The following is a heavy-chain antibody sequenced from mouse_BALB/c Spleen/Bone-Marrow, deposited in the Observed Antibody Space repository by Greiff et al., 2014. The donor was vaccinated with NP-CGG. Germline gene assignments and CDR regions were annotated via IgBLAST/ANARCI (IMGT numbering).Heavy chain of an antibody. V-gene: IGHV14-4*02. CDR3: NAAPIT. J-gene: IGHJ2*01. CDR2: IDPENGDT. CDR1: GFNIKDYY. Sequence: EVMLVESGAELVRSGASVKLSCTASGFNIKDYYMNWVKQRPEQGLEWIGWIDPENGDTEYAPKIKGKATMTGDTATNTPYLQLSSLTSEDTGVYYCNAAPITWGQGTTLTVSS.